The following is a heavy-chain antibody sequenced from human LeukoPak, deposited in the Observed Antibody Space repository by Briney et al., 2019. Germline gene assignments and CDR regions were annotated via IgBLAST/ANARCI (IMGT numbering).Heavy chain of an antibody. CDR3: ARGYCSSTSCLAFDP. CDR2: IYSGGST. D-gene: IGHD2-2*01. J-gene: IGHJ5*02. Sequence: PGGSLRLSCAASGFTVSSNYMSWVRQAPGKGLEWVLVIYSGGSTYYADSVKGRFTISRHNSKNTLYLQMNSLRAEDTAVYYCARGYCSSTSCLAFDPWGQGTLVTVSS. V-gene: IGHV3-53*04. CDR1: GFTVSSNY.